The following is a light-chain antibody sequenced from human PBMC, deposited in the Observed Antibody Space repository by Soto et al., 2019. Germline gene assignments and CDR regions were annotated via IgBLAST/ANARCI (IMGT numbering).Light chain of an antibody. CDR1: QSVSSSY. J-gene: IGKJ1*01. CDR2: GAS. CDR3: QQYGNSRWT. V-gene: IGKV3-20*01. Sequence: EVVLTQSPGTLSLFPGERATISCRASQSVSSSYLAWYQQKPGQAPRLLIFGASSRATGIPDRFSGSGSGTDFILTISRLEPEDFAVYYCQQYGNSRWTFGQGTKVEIK.